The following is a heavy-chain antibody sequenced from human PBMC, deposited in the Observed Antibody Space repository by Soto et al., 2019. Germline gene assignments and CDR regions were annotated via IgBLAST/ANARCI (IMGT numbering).Heavy chain of an antibody. D-gene: IGHD6-13*01. CDR1: GGSISSSSYY. Sequence: SETLSLTCTVSGGSISSSSYYWGWIRQPPGKGLEWIGSIYYSGSTYYNPSLKSRVTISVDTSKNQFSLKLSSVTAADTAVYYCARHPYSSPFDYWGQGTLVTVSS. CDR2: IYYSGST. CDR3: ARHPYSSPFDY. J-gene: IGHJ4*02. V-gene: IGHV4-39*01.